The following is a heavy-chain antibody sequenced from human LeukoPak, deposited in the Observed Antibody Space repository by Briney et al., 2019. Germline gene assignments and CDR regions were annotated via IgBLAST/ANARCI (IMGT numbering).Heavy chain of an antibody. J-gene: IGHJ4*02. Sequence: PGGSLRLSCAASGFTFSSYAMSWVRQAPGKGLEWVSAISGSGGSTYYADSVKGRFTISRDNSKNTLYLQMTSLRAADTAVYYCAKRASGWYYFDYWGQGTLVTVSS. CDR3: AKRASGWYYFDY. CDR1: GFTFSSYA. V-gene: IGHV3-23*01. D-gene: IGHD6-19*01. CDR2: ISGSGGST.